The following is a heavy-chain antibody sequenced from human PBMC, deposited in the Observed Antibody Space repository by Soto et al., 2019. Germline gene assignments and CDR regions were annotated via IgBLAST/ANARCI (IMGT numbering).Heavy chain of an antibody. CDR1: GFSLSSSGVG. CDR2: IYWDDDK. J-gene: IGHJ5*02. CDR3: AHMYRSHSLDP. V-gene: IGHV2-5*02. D-gene: IGHD2-2*01. Sequence: QITLKESGPTLVKPTQTLTLTCTFSGFSLSSSGVGVGWFRQPPGKALECLALIYWDDDKRYSPSLQSRLTITKDTSKNQVVLTMTNMDPVDTATHYCAHMYRSHSLDPWGQGTLVTVSS.